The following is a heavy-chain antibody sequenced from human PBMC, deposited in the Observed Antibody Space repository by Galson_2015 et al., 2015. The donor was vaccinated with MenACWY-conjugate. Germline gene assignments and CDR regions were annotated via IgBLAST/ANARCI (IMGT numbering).Heavy chain of an antibody. CDR3: AHSPYCSTTSCYAARAFDV. J-gene: IGHJ3*01. CDR2: IYWDDDK. V-gene: IGHV2-5*02. D-gene: IGHD2-2*01. CDR1: GFSLRTRRVG. Sequence: PALVRPSQTLTLACTFSGFSLRTRRVGVGWIRQPPGQALEWLSLIYWDDDKRYSPSLKSRLTITKDTSKNQVVLSMTNMDPVDTATYYCAHSPYCSTTSCYAARAFDVWGQGTVVTVSS.